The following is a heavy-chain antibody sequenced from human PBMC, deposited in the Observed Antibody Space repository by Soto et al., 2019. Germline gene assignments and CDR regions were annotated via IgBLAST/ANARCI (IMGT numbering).Heavy chain of an antibody. Sequence: PGESLKISCEGSGYSFNTHWIGWVRQMPGKGLEWMGIIYPGDSDTRYSPSFQGQVTISADKSISTAYLQWSSLKASDTAMYYCARLSPLAAALLAMDVWGQGTTVTVSS. V-gene: IGHV5-51*01. D-gene: IGHD6-13*01. CDR2: IYPGDSDT. CDR1: GYSFNTHW. CDR3: ARLSPLAAALLAMDV. J-gene: IGHJ6*02.